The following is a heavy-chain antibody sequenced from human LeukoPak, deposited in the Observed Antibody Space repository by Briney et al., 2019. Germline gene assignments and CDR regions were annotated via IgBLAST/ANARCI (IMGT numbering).Heavy chain of an antibody. CDR3: AGGDRSGEQLAPS. D-gene: IGHD6-6*01. J-gene: IGHJ5*02. Sequence: ASVKVSCKTSGYTFTDYGITWVRQAPGQGLEWMGWISGYNGDTNYARKLQGRVTMTTDTSTSTAYMQLRSLRSDDTAVYYCAGGDRSGEQLAPSWGQGTLVTVSS. CDR2: ISGYNGDT. CDR1: GYTFTDYG. V-gene: IGHV1-18*01.